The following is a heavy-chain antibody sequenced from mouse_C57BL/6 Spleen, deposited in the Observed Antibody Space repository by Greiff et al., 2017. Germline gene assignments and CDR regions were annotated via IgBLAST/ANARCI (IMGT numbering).Heavy chain of an antibody. Sequence: VQVVESGAELVKPGASVKLSCKASGYTFTSYWMHWVKQRPGQGLEWIGMIHPNSGSTNYNEKFKSKATLTVDKSSSTAYMQLSSLTSEVSAVYYCAITTVVADYFDYWGQGTTLTVSS. J-gene: IGHJ2*01. CDR2: IHPNSGST. V-gene: IGHV1-64*01. CDR1: GYTFTSYW. CDR3: AITTVVADYFDY. D-gene: IGHD1-1*01.